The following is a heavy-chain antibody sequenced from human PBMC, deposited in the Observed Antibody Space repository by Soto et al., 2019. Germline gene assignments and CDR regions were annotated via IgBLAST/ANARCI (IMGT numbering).Heavy chain of an antibody. J-gene: IGHJ3*02. CDR2: MSHSGGT. V-gene: IGHV4-34*01. CDR3: ARVERGTATTVVDAFDI. D-gene: IGHD1-1*01. CDR1: GGFVSSGSYY. Sequence: QVQLQQWGAGLLKPSETLSLTCAVYGGFVSSGSYYWSWIRQPPGKGLEWIGEMSHSGGTHFNPSLKSRGNISVDTSKNQFSLKMSSVTAADTALYYWARVERGTATTVVDAFDIWGPGTMVTVSS.